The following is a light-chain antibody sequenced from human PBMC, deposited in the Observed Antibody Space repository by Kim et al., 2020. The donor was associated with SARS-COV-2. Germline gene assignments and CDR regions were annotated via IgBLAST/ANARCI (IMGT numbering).Light chain of an antibody. CDR2: DAS. CDR1: EDISNW. CDR3: QQYSGYPPT. V-gene: IGKV1-5*01. Sequence: SASVGGRVTITCRASEDISNWMDWYQQKPGKAPNVLLKDASTLETGVPSRFSGSGSGTEFTLTINSLQPDDYATYYCQQYSGYPPTVGQGTKLEI. J-gene: IGKJ2*01.